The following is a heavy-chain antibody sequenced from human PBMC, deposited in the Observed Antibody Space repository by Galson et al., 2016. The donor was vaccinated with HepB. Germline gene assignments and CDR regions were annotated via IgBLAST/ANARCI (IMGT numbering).Heavy chain of an antibody. V-gene: IGHV4-59*01. Sequence: SETLSLTCTISGASITSYSWSWVRQPPGKRLEWIGYIYYTGSTRYNPSLKSRVTITTDTSKNHFSLELSSVTAADTSVYYCAKLGWSGYILDYWGQGTLVPVSS. CDR3: AKLGWSGYILDY. D-gene: IGHD3-3*01. CDR1: GASITSYS. J-gene: IGHJ4*02. CDR2: IYYTGST.